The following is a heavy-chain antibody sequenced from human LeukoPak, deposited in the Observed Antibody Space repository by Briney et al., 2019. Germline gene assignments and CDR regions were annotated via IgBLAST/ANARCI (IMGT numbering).Heavy chain of an antibody. CDR3: AKRGRGKVGADDY. Sequence: GGSLRLSCAASGFTFSDYYMSWIRQAPGKGLEWVSAISGSGGSTYYPDSVKGRFTISRDNSKNTLYLQMNSLRAEDTAVYYCAKRGRGKVGADDYWGQGTLVTVSS. V-gene: IGHV3-23*01. D-gene: IGHD1-26*01. CDR2: ISGSGGST. CDR1: GFTFSDYY. J-gene: IGHJ4*02.